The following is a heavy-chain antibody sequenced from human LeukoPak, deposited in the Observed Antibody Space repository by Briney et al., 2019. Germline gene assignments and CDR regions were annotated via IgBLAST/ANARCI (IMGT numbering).Heavy chain of an antibody. V-gene: IGHV1-18*01. Sequence: ASVKVPCKASGYTFTSYGISWVRQAPGQGLEWMGWISAYNGNTNYAQKFQGRVTITADKSTSTAYMELSSLRSEDTAVYYCARMVFSYYYYYMDVWGKGTTVTVSS. D-gene: IGHD2-8*01. CDR3: ARMVFSYYYYYMDV. CDR2: ISAYNGNT. J-gene: IGHJ6*03. CDR1: GYTFTSYG.